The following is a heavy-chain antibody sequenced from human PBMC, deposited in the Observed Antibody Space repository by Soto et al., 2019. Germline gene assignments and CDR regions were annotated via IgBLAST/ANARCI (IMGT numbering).Heavy chain of an antibody. J-gene: IGHJ4*02. CDR1: GYTFTSYG. D-gene: IGHD3-3*01. Sequence: ASVKVSCKASGYTFTSYGISWVRQAPGQGLEWVGWISAYNGNTNYAQKLQGRVTMTTDTSTSTAYMELRSLRSDDTAVYYCAGDSPSVLEGLLWPPLDYWGQGTLVTVSS. V-gene: IGHV1-18*01. CDR2: ISAYNGNT. CDR3: AGDSPSVLEGLLWPPLDY.